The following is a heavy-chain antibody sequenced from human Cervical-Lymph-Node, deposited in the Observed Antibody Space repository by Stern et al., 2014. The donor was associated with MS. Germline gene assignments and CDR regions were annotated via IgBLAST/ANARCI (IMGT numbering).Heavy chain of an antibody. J-gene: IGHJ6*02. CDR3: ARDQAKLVSDGMDV. V-gene: IGHV1-69*01. CDR2: FIPVFGTR. D-gene: IGHD2/OR15-2a*01. CDR1: GGTFSSYA. Sequence: QLVQSGAEVKKPGSSVKVSCKASGGTFSSYAISWVRQAPGQGLEWMGGFIPVFGTRNYAQKFQDRVTISADESTSTAYMELSSLRSDDTAIYYCARDQAKLVSDGMDVWGQGTTVTVSS.